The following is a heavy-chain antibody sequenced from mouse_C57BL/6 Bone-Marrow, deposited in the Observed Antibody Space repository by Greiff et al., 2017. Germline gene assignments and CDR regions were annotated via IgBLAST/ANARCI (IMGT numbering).Heavy chain of an antibody. Sequence: LQESGPELVKPGASVKISCKASGYTFTDYYINWVKQRPGQGLEWIGWIFPGSGSTYYNEKFKGKATLTVDKSSSTACMLLSSLTSEDSAVYFCARCGFYYGISFAYWGQGTLVTVSA. CDR1: GYTFTDYY. D-gene: IGHD1-1*01. CDR3: ARCGFYYGISFAY. CDR2: IFPGSGST. J-gene: IGHJ3*01. V-gene: IGHV1-75*01.